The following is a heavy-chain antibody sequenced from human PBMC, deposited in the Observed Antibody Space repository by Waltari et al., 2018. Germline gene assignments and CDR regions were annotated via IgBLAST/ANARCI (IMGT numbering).Heavy chain of an antibody. CDR3: ARDRRDGYSFYYYGMDV. Sequence: VQLVESGGGLVQPGGSLRLSCAASGFAFSSYEMNWVRQAPGKGLEWVSYISSSGSTIYYADSVKGRFTISRDNAKNSLYLQMNSLRAEDTAVYYCARDRRDGYSFYYYGMDVWGQGTTVTVSS. CDR2: ISSSGSTI. J-gene: IGHJ6*02. V-gene: IGHV3-48*03. D-gene: IGHD4-4*01. CDR1: GFAFSSYE.